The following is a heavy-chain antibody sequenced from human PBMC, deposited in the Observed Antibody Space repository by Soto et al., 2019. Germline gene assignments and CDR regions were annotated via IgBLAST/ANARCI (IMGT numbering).Heavy chain of an antibody. Sequence: APVKVSCKASGYTFTIYGISWVRQAPGQRLEWMGWISAYNGNTNYSQKFQGRVTITRDTSASTAYMELSSLRSEDTAVYYCARSYLRSGYYYVSARQPKNFDYWGQGTLVTVSS. V-gene: IGHV1-18*01. J-gene: IGHJ4*02. CDR2: ISAYNGNT. CDR1: GYTFTIYG. CDR3: ARSYLRSGYYYVSARQPKNFDY. D-gene: IGHD3-22*01.